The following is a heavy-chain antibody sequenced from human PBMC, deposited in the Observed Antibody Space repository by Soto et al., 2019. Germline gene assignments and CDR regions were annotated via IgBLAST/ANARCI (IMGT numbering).Heavy chain of an antibody. J-gene: IGHJ6*03. CDR1: GYTLTSYA. CDR3: AAGLKNIYGDYGEYYYYYMDV. Sequence: ASVKGSCKASGYTLTSYAMHWLRQAPGQRLEWMGWINAGNGNTNYAQKFQERVTITRDTSTSTAYMELSSLRSEDTAVYYCAAGLKNIYGDYGEYYYYYMDVWGKGTTVTVSS. D-gene: IGHD4-17*01. V-gene: IGHV1-3*01. CDR2: INAGNGNT.